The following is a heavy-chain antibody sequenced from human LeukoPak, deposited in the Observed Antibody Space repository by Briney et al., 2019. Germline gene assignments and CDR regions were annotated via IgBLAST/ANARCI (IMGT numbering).Heavy chain of an antibody. CDR3: AKDPEWRIGPTMSFDP. CDR2: ISWNSDSI. J-gene: IGHJ5*02. Sequence: GGSLRLSCAASGFTFDDYAMHWVRQAPGKGLEWVSGISWNSDSIGYADSVKGRFTISRDNAKNSLYLQMNSLRAEDTALYYCAKDPEWRIGPTMSFDPWGQGTLVTVPS. D-gene: IGHD3-22*01. V-gene: IGHV3-9*01. CDR1: GFTFDDYA.